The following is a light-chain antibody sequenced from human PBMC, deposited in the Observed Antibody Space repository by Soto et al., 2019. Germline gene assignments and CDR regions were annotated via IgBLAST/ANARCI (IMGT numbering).Light chain of an antibody. J-gene: IGLJ2*01. CDR3: GTWDSDTLV. Sequence: QLVLTQSSSASASLGSSVKLTCTLSSGHSGYIIAWHQQQPGKAPRYLMKLEGSGSYNKGSGVPDRFSGSSFGAARYLTISHLQFEDESDYYSGTWDSDTLVFGGGTKLTVL. V-gene: IGLV4-60*02. CDR2: LEGSGSY. CDR1: SGHSGYI.